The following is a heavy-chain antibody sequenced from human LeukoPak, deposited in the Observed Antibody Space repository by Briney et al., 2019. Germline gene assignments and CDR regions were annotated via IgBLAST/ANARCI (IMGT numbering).Heavy chain of an antibody. V-gene: IGHV1-69*04. D-gene: IGHD2-21*02. J-gene: IGHJ5*02. CDR2: IIPILGIA. Sequence: GASVKVSCKASGGTFSSYAISWVRQAPGQGLEWMGRIIPILGIANYAQKFQGRVTITADKSTSTAYMELSSLRSEDTAVYYCAHAYCGGDCYHNWFDPWGQGTLVTVYS. CDR1: GGTFSSYA. CDR3: AHAYCGGDCYHNWFDP.